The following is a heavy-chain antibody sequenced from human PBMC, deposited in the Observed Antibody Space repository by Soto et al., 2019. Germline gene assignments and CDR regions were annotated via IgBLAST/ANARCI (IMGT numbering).Heavy chain of an antibody. CDR2: IYSGGDT. J-gene: IGHJ4*02. CDR3: ARGDPFAV. CDR1: GFTVNNTY. V-gene: IGHV3-53*02. Sequence: EVHLVETGGGLIQPGGSLRLSCAASGFTVNNTYMSWVRQPPGKGLEWVSNIYSGGDTYYADSVKGRFTISRDSSKNTVYIQMNNLRAEDTAVYYCARGDPFAVWGQGTLVTVSS.